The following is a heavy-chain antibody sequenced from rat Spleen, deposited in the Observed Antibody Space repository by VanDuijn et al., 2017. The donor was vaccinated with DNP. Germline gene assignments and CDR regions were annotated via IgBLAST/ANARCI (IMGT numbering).Heavy chain of an antibody. CDR3: ARTYLGYNYWFAY. CDR2: ISYSGST. V-gene: IGHV3-1*01. Sequence: EVQLQESGSGLVKPSQSLSLTCSVTGYSITSNYWGWIRKFPGNKMEYIGHISYSGSTNYNPSLRSRISITRDTSKNHFFLHLNSVTTEDTATYYCARTYLGYNYWFAYWGQGTLVTVSS. CDR1: GYSITSNY. D-gene: IGHD1-4*01. J-gene: IGHJ3*01.